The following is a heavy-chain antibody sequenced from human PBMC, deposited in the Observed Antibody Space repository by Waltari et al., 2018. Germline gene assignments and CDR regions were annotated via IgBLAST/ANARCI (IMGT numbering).Heavy chain of an antibody. CDR1: GFTFRYYL. D-gene: IGHD3-10*01. CDR2: INSDGSST. V-gene: IGHV3-74*01. CDR3: ARNYYGSGSSHAALPY. J-gene: IGHJ4*02. Sequence: EVQLVESGGGLVQPGGSLRLSCSASGFTFRYYLMQWVLQAPGKGLVWVSRINSDGSSTIYADSVKGRFTISRDNAKNTLYLQMNSLRAEDTAVYYCARNYYGSGSSHAALPYWGQGTLVTVSS.